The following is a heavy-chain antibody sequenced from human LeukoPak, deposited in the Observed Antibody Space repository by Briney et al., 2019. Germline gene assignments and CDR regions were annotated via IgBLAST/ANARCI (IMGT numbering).Heavy chain of an antibody. CDR1: GFTFSSYG. V-gene: IGHV3-30*02. Sequence: GGSLRLSCAASGFTFSSYGMHWARQAPGKGLEWVAFIRYDGSNKYYADSVKGRFTISRDNSKNTLYLQMNSLRAEDTAVYYCAKDPGLEPSFRDYYYMDVWGKGTTVTVSS. J-gene: IGHJ6*03. CDR3: AKDPGLEPSFRDYYYMDV. CDR2: IRYDGSNK. D-gene: IGHD1-1*01.